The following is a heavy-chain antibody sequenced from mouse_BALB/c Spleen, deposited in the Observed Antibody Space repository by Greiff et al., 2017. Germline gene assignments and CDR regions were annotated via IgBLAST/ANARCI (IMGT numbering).Heavy chain of an antibody. CDR3: ARPGTDYFDY. J-gene: IGHJ2*01. D-gene: IGHD1-1*02. CDR1: GFAFSSYD. V-gene: IGHV5-12-1*01. CDR2: ISSGGGST. Sequence: EVKVVESGGGLVKPGGSLKLSCAASGFAFSSYDMSWVRQTPEKRLEWVAYISSGGGSTYYPDTVKGRFTISRDNAKNTLYLQMSSLKSEDTAMYYCARPGTDYFDYWGQGTTLTVSS.